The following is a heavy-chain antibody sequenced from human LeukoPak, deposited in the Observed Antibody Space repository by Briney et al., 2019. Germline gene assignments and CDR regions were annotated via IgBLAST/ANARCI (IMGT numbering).Heavy chain of an antibody. J-gene: IGHJ4*02. CDR2: IYYSGST. Sequence: SETLSLTCTVSGGSISSYYWSWIRQPPGKGLEWIGYIYYSGSTNYNPSLTSRVTISVDTSKSQFSLNLTSVTAADTAVYYCARSYSSRYFYFDYWGQGTLVTVSS. CDR1: GGSISSYY. D-gene: IGHD6-13*01. V-gene: IGHV4-59*08. CDR3: ARSYSSRYFYFDY.